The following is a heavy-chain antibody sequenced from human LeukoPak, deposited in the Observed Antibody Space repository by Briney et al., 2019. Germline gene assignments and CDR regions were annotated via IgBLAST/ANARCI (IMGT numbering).Heavy chain of an antibody. Sequence: SETLSLTCAVYGGSFSGYYWSWIRQPPGKGLEWIGEINHSGSTYYNPSLKSRVTISVDTSKNQFSLKLSSVTAADTAVYYCARHYDILTGYYSYYYMDVWGKGTTVTVSS. CDR3: ARHYDILTGYYSYYYMDV. CDR2: INHSGST. V-gene: IGHV4-34*01. J-gene: IGHJ6*03. D-gene: IGHD3-9*01. CDR1: GGSFSGYY.